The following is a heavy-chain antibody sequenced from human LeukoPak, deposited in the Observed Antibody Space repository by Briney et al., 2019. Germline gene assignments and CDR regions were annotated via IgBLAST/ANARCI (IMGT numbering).Heavy chain of an antibody. J-gene: IGHJ4*02. CDR2: IGTSSSTHI. V-gene: IGHV3-21*01. Sequence: GGSLRLSCAASGFTFSSYSMNWVRQAPGKGLEWVSSIGTSSSTHIYYADSVKGRFTISRDNAKNSLSLQMNSLRGEDTAVYYCASEGPVDCSSTSCYADYWGQGTLVTVSS. CDR1: GFTFSSYS. CDR3: ASEGPVDCSSTSCYADY. D-gene: IGHD2-2*01.